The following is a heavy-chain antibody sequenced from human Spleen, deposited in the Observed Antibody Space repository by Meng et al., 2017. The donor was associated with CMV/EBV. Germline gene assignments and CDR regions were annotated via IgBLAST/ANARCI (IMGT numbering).Heavy chain of an antibody. V-gene: IGHV3-21*06. D-gene: IGHD3-3*01. CDR2: ISSSSSYI. J-gene: IGHJ4*02. CDR1: GFTFSSYS. CDR3: ARGDFWRAIDC. Sequence: GESLKISCAASGFTFSSYSMNWVRQAPGKGLEWVSSISSSSSYIYYADSVKGRFTISRDDAKNSLYLQMNSLRAEDTAVYYCARGDFWRAIDCWGQGTLVTVSS.